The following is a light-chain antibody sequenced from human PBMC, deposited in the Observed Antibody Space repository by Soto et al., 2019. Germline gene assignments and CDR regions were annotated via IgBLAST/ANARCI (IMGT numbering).Light chain of an antibody. V-gene: IGLV2-8*01. CDR2: DVS. CDR3: IPYAGSRIWV. CDR1: SSDVGAYNY. Sequence: QSALTQPPSASGSPGQSVTISCTGTSSDVGAYNYVSWYQQHPGKAPKLMIYDVSKRPSGVPDRFSGSKSGNTASLTVSGPQAGGEAGFYCIPYAGSRIWVFGGGTKPTVL. J-gene: IGLJ3*02.